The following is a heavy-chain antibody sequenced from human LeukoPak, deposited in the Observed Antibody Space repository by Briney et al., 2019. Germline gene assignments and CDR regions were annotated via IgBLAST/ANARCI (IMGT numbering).Heavy chain of an antibody. Sequence: SVKVSCKASGYTFTGYYIYWVRQAPGQGLEWMGGIIPIFGTANYAQKFQGRVTITADESTSTAYMELSSLRSEDTAVYYCARGLAAAGSNWFDPWGQGTLVTVSS. D-gene: IGHD6-13*01. V-gene: IGHV1-69*13. CDR3: ARGLAAAGSNWFDP. J-gene: IGHJ5*02. CDR1: GYTFTGYY. CDR2: IIPIFGTA.